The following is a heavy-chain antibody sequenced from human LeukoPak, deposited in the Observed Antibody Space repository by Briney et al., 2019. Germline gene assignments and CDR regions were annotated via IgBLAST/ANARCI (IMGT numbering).Heavy chain of an antibody. Sequence: GGSLRLSCEPSGFPFSSYSMLWVRQAPGKGLVWVARISGDGTIKTYADFVRGPFTISRDNTKNILYLQMNSLKVEDTAIYFCSRSQFDYWGQGVLVTVSS. V-gene: IGHV3-74*03. CDR3: SRSQFDY. CDR2: ISGDGTIK. J-gene: IGHJ4*02. CDR1: GFPFSSYS.